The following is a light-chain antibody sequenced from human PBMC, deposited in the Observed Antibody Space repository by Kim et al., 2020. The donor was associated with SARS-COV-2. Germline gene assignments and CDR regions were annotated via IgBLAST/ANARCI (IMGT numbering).Light chain of an antibody. CDR2: EEN. V-gene: IGLV6-57*01. CDR1: SGSIASNY. Sequence: GKTVTISSTRSSGSIASNYVQWYQQRPGSSPTTVIYEENQRPSGVPDRFSGSIDSSSNSASLTISGLETEDEADYFCQSYDSSNRVFGGGTQLTVL. J-gene: IGLJ3*02. CDR3: QSYDSSNRV.